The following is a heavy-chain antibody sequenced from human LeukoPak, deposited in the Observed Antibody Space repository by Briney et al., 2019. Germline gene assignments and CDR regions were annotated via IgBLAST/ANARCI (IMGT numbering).Heavy chain of an antibody. CDR3: ARWMVGATGPAVFDY. V-gene: IGHV1-2*02. CDR2: INPNSGGT. J-gene: IGHJ4*02. CDR1: GYTFTGYC. Sequence: ASVKVSCKASGYTFTGYCMHWVRQAPGQGLEWMGWINPNSGGTNYAQKFQGRVTMTRDTSISAAYMELSRLRSDDTAVYYCARWMVGATGPAVFDYWGQGTLVTVSS. D-gene: IGHD1-26*01.